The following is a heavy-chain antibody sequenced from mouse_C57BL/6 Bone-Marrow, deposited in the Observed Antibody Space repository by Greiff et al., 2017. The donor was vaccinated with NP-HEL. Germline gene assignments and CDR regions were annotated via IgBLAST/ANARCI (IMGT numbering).Heavy chain of an antibody. CDR3: ARYYAMDY. CDR1: GYSITSGYY. J-gene: IGHJ4*01. Sequence: EVQLQQSGPGLVKPSQSLSLTCSVTGYSITSGYYWNWIRQFPGNKLEWMGYISYDGSNNYNPSLQNRISITRDTSKNQFFLKLNSVTTEDTATYYCARYYAMDYWGQGTSVTVSS. V-gene: IGHV3-6*01. CDR2: ISYDGSN.